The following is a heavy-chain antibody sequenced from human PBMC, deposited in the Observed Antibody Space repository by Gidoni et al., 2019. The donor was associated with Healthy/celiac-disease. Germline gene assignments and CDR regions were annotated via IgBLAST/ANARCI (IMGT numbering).Heavy chain of an antibody. CDR1: EFTSSRYR. CDR2: VSSSSGYI. Sequence: DVQLVESGGGLVKPGGSLRLSCAASEFTSSRYRMNWVRQARGKGLEWVSSVSSSSGYIYFADSVKGRFTISRDNAKNSLYMQMNSLRAEDTAVYYCARVRSGSYRYFDYWGQGTLVTVSS. J-gene: IGHJ4*02. D-gene: IGHD1-26*01. CDR3: ARVRSGSYRYFDY. V-gene: IGHV3-21*01.